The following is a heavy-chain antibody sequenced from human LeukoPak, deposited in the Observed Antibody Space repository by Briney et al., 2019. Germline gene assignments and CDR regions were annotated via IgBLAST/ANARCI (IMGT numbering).Heavy chain of an antibody. J-gene: IGHJ5*02. CDR2: ISSSDSST. CDR1: GFTFRSYE. V-gene: IGHV3-48*03. Sequence: GGSLRLSCAASGFTFRSYEMNWVRQAPGKGLEWVSYISSSDSSTHYADSVKGRFTISRDNAKNSLYLQMNSLRVEDMGVYYCAREPRGHYYDSSGPDHWGQGTLVTVSS. D-gene: IGHD3-22*01. CDR3: AREPRGHYYDSSGPDH.